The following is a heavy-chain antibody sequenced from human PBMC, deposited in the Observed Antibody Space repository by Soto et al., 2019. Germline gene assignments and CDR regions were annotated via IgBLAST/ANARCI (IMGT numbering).Heavy chain of an antibody. D-gene: IGHD6-13*01. V-gene: IGHV3-33*01. Sequence: GGSLRLSCAASGFTFSSYGMHWVRQAPGKGLEWVAVIWYDGSNKYYADSVKGRFTISRDNSKNTLYLQMNSLRAEDTAVYYCARGGLISRSWTHFDYWGQGTLVTVSS. CDR2: IWYDGSNK. CDR1: GFTFSSYG. J-gene: IGHJ4*02. CDR3: ARGGLISRSWTHFDY.